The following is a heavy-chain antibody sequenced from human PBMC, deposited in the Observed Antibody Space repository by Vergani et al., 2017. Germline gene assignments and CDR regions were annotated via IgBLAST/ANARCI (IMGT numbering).Heavy chain of an antibody. Sequence: EVQLVESGGGLVQPGRSLRLSCAASGFTFSGSAMHWVRQASGKGLEWVGRIRSKANSYATAYAASVKGRFTISRDDSKNTAYLQMNSLKTEDTAVYYCTSPRSDSSSERENWGQGTLVTVSS. J-gene: IGHJ4*02. CDR1: GFTFSGSA. D-gene: IGHD6-13*01. CDR3: TSPRSDSSSEREN. V-gene: IGHV3-73*01. CDR2: IRSKANSYAT.